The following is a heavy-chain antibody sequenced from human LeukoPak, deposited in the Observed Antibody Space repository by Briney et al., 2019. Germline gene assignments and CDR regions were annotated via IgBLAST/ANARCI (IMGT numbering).Heavy chain of an antibody. J-gene: IGHJ6*02. CDR3: ARGGDYYYGMDV. CDR1: GGTLSSYA. V-gene: IGHV1-69*13. Sequence: GASVKVSCKASGGTLSSYAISWVRQAPGQGLEWMGGIIPIFGTANYAQKFQGRVTITADESTSTAYMELSSLRSEDTAVYYCARGGDYYYGMDVWGQGTTVTVSS. CDR2: IIPIFGTA.